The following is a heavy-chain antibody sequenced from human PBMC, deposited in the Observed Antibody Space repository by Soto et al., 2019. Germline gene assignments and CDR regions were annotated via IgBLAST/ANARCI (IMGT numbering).Heavy chain of an antibody. J-gene: IGHJ6*02. CDR3: AAGTPYYDFWSGPNRGDQYYYGMDV. V-gene: IGHV1-58*01. CDR1: GFTFTSSA. D-gene: IGHD3-3*01. CDR2: IVVGSGNT. Sequence: GASVKVSCKASGFTFTSSAVQWVRQARGQRLEWIGWIVVGSGNTNYAQKFQERVTITRDMSTSTAYMELSSLRSEDTAVYYCAAGTPYYDFWSGPNRGDQYYYGMDVWGQGTTVTVSS.